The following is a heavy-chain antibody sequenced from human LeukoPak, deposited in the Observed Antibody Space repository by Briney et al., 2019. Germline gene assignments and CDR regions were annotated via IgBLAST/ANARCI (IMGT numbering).Heavy chain of an antibody. V-gene: IGHV3-23*01. CDR2: ISGSGGST. J-gene: IGHJ4*02. D-gene: IGHD3-10*01. Sequence: GGSLRLSCAASGFTFSSYGMSWVRQAPGKGLEWVSAISGSGGSTYYADSVKGRFTISRDNSKNTLYLQMGSLRAEDMAVYYCARVGYYGSGTDYWGQGTLVTVSS. CDR1: GFTFSSYG. CDR3: ARVGYYGSGTDY.